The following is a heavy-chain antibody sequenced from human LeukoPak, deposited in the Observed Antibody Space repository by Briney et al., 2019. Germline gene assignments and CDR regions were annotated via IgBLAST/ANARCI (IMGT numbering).Heavy chain of an antibody. D-gene: IGHD3-10*01. J-gene: IGHJ5*02. CDR3: AKERLWFGELSGNWFDP. Sequence: GGSLRLSCAASGFTFSSYGVHWVRQAPGKGLEWVAVIWYDGSNKYYADSVKGRFTISRDNSKNTLYLQMNILRAEDTSVYYGAKERLWFGELSGNWFDPWGQGTLVTVSS. CDR2: IWYDGSNK. CDR1: GFTFSSYG. V-gene: IGHV3-33*06.